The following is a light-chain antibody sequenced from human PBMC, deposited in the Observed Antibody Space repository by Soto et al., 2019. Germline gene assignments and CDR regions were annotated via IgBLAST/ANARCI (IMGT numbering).Light chain of an antibody. CDR3: QQYGNSPMYT. Sequence: EIVLTQSPGTLSLSPGERATLSCRASQSVSSSYLAWYKQKPGQAPSLLIHGASSRATGIPDRFSGSGSGTDFTLTISRVEPEDFAVYYCQQYGNSPMYTFGQGTMLEIK. CDR1: QSVSSSY. V-gene: IGKV3-20*01. CDR2: GAS. J-gene: IGKJ2*01.